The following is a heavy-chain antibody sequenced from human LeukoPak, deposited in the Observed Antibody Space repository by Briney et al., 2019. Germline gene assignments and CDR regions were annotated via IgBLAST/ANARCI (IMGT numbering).Heavy chain of an antibody. Sequence: SETLSLTCTASCGSISSYYWSWIRQPPGKGLEWLGDIYYSGSSNYNPSLKSWVTISVATSKNQFSLKLTSVTAADTAVYYCARETETTSTPFDYWGQGTLVTVSS. J-gene: IGHJ4*02. D-gene: IGHD1-7*01. V-gene: IGHV4-59*01. CDR2: IYYSGSS. CDR3: ARETETTSTPFDY. CDR1: CGSISSYY.